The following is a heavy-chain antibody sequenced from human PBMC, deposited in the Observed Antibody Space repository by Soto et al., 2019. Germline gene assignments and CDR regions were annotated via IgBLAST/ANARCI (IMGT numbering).Heavy chain of an antibody. Sequence: PSQTLSLTCAISGDSVSSNSAAWNWIRQSPSRGLEWLGRTYYRSKWYNDYAVSVKSRITINPDTSKNQFSLQLNSVTPEDTAVYYCARDALPGYCSSTGSVGRGNYMVFLREATPISVYS. CDR3: ARDALPGYCSSTGSVGRGNYMVF. V-gene: IGHV6-1*01. J-gene: IGHJ6*03. CDR1: GDSVSSNSAA. CDR2: TYYRSKWYN. D-gene: IGHD2-2*01.